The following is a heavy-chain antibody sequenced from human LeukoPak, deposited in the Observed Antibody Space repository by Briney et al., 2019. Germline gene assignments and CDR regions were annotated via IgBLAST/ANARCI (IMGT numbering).Heavy chain of an antibody. CDR3: ARSVELRRWFGELWYAFDI. J-gene: IGHJ3*02. Sequence: ASVKVSCKASGYAFTGYYMHWVRQAPGQGLEWMGWINPNSGGTNYAQKFQGRVTMTRDTSISTAYMELSRLRSDDTAVYYCARSVELRRWFGELWYAFDIWGRGTMVTVSS. V-gene: IGHV1-2*02. CDR1: GYAFTGYY. CDR2: INPNSGGT. D-gene: IGHD3-10*01.